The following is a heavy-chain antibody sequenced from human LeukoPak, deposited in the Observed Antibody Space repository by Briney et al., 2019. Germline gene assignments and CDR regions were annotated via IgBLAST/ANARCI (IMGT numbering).Heavy chain of an antibody. CDR1: GFTFDDYG. D-gene: IGHD2-15*01. V-gene: IGHV3-20*04. CDR2: INWNGAII. CDR3: AKGRQDSLTDALDV. J-gene: IGHJ3*01. Sequence: GGSLRLSCAASGFTFDDYGMSWVRQAPGKGLEWVSGINWNGAIIDYVDSVKGRFIISRDNAKNSLYLQMNSLRPEDMALYYCAKGRQDSLTDALDVWGQGTMVTVSS.